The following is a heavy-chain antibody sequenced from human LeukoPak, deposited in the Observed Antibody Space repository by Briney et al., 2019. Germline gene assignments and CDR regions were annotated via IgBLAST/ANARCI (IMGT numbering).Heavy chain of an antibody. D-gene: IGHD6-19*01. CDR2: IKQDGSEK. CDR1: GCTFSSYW. CDR3: ARDFGSGWYRFDY. Sequence: GALRLSCVACGCTFSSYWMSCVRQAPGKGLEWVANIKQDGSEKYYVDSVKGRFTISRDNAKNSLYLQMNSLRAEDTAVYYCARDFGSGWYRFDYWGQGTLVTVSS. V-gene: IGHV3-7*01. J-gene: IGHJ4*02.